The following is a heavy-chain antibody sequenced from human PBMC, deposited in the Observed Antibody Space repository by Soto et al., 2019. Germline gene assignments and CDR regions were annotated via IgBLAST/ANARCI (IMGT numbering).Heavy chain of an antibody. D-gene: IGHD6-19*01. CDR2: ISYDGSNK. J-gene: IGHJ2*01. V-gene: IGHV3-30-3*01. CDR1: GFTFSSYA. CDR3: AGWLAVAGKQENWYFDL. Sequence: QVQLVESGGGVVQPGRSLRLSCAASGFTFSSYAMHWVRQAPGKGLEWVAVISYDGSNKYYADSVKGRFTISRDNSKNRLDLQMNSLRAEDTAVNYCAGWLAVAGKQENWYFDLWGRGTLVTVSS.